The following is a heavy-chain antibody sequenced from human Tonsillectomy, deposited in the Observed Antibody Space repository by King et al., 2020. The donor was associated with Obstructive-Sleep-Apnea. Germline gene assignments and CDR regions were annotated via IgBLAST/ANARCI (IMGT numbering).Heavy chain of an antibody. CDR3: AKGHVLRFLEWLTDY. Sequence: VQLVESGGGLVQPGGSLRLSCAASGFTFSSYAMSWVRQAPGKGLEWGLAIRGSGGRTYYADSGKGRFTISRDNSKNTQYLQMNSLRDEDTAVYYSAKGHVLRFLEWLTDYWGQGTLVTVSS. J-gene: IGHJ4*02. CDR1: GFTFSSYA. V-gene: IGHV3-23*04. D-gene: IGHD3-3*01. CDR2: IRGSGGRT.